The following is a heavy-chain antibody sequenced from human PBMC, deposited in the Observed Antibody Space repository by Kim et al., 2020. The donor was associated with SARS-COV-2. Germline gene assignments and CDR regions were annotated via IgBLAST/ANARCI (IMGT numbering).Heavy chain of an antibody. CDR3: ARDTYSYGFSYYYGMDV. D-gene: IGHD5-18*01. CDR2: IKQDGSEK. CDR1: GFTFSSYW. Sequence: GGSLRLSCAASGFTFSSYWMSWVRQAPGKGLEWVANIKQDGSEKYYVDSVKGRFTISRDNAKNSLYLQMNSLRAEDTAVYYCARDTYSYGFSYYYGMDVCGHGTPVTVSS. V-gene: IGHV3-7*03. J-gene: IGHJ6*02.